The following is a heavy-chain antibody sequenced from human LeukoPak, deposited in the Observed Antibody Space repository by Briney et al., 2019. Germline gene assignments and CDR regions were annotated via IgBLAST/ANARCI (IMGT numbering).Heavy chain of an antibody. CDR3: ASGRINCSSTSCYLAMAFDY. CDR1: GGSISSYY. V-gene: IGHV4-4*07. J-gene: IGHJ4*02. Sequence: SETLSLTCTVSGGSISSYYWSWIRQPAGKGLEWIGRIYTSGSTNYNPSLKSRVTMSVDTSKNQFSLKLSSVTAADTAVYYCASGRINCSSTSCYLAMAFDYWGQGTLVTVSS. CDR2: IYTSGST. D-gene: IGHD2-2*01.